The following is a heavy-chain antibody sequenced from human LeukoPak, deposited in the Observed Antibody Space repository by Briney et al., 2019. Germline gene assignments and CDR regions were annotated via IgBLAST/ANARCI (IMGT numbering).Heavy chain of an antibody. CDR2: INTNTGNP. Sequence: ASVKVSCKASGYTFTSYAMNWVRQAPGQGLEWMGWINTNTGNPTYAQGFTGRFVFSLDTSVSTAYLQISSPKAEDTAVYYRARGKLGGGNSGWFDPWGQGTLVTVSS. J-gene: IGHJ5*02. V-gene: IGHV7-4-1*02. CDR3: ARGKLGGGNSGWFDP. D-gene: IGHD4-23*01. CDR1: GYTFTSYA.